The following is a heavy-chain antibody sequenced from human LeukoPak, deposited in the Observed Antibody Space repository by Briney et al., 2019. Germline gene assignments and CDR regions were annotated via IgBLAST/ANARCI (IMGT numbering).Heavy chain of an antibody. CDR1: GGSFSGYH. CDR3: ARVNPLGYCTNGVCPGGGLPFDY. V-gene: IGHV4-34*01. J-gene: IGHJ4*02. D-gene: IGHD2-8*01. CDR2: INHSEST. Sequence: SETLSLTCAVYGGSFSGYHWSWIRQPPGKGLEWIGEINHSESTYYNPSLKSRITISVDASKNQFSLKLSSATAADTAVYYCARVNPLGYCTNGVCPGGGLPFDYWGQGTLVTVSS.